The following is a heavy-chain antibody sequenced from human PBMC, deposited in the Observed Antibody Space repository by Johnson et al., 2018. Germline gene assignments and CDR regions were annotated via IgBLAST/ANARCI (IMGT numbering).Heavy chain of an antibody. J-gene: IGHJ1*01. D-gene: IGHD2-15*01. V-gene: IGHV3-23*04. CDR2: LTATGIVT. CDR1: GFTFSNFA. CDR3: TKDQDCSGGSCYADYFQH. Sequence: VQLVQSGGGLVQXGGSRRLXCAASGFTFSNFAMSWVRQTPGKGLEFVSALTATGIVTYYVASVKCPFPKYRDNSKNTLYLTMNSLRAEDTAMYYCTKDQDCSGGSCYADYFQHWGEGTLVTVSS.